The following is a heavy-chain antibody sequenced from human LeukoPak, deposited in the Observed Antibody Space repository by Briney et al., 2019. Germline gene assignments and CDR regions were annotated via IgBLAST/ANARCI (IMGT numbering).Heavy chain of an antibody. CDR2: MNPNGGNT. CDR3: ARVEFRYGAFGFDI. V-gene: IGHV1-8*03. Sequence: ASVKVSCKASGYTFTSYDINWVRQATGQGLEWMGWMNPNGGNTGYAQKFQGRVTITRNTSISTAYMELSSLRSEDTAVYYCARVEFRYGAFGFDIWGQGTMVTVSS. J-gene: IGHJ3*02. D-gene: IGHD3-9*01. CDR1: GYTFTSYD.